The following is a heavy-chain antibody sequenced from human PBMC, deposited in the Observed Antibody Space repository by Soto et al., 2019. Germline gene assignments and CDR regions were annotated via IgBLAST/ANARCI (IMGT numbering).Heavy chain of an antibody. CDR3: ARGPLTMVRGIIN. Sequence: SETLSLTCAVYGGSFSGYYWSWIRQPPGKGLEWIGEINHSGSTNYNPSLKSQVTISVDTSKNQFSLKLSSVTAADTAVYYCARGPLTMVRGIINWGQGTLVTVSS. D-gene: IGHD3-10*01. V-gene: IGHV4-34*01. J-gene: IGHJ4*02. CDR1: GGSFSGYY. CDR2: INHSGST.